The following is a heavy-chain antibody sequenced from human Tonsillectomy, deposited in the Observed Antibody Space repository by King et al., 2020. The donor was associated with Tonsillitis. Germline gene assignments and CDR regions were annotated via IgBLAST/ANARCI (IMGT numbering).Heavy chain of an antibody. V-gene: IGHV3-21*01. CDR1: GFTFRSST. CDR3: ASGGDYYGSGSSE. D-gene: IGHD3-10*01. CDR2: ISSTSRYI. J-gene: IGHJ4*02. Sequence: VQLVESGGGLVKPGGSVRLPCAASGFTFRSSTMNWVRQAPGEGREGVSSISSTSRYIYYADSLKGRFTISRDNAKNSLYLQMNSLRAEDTAIYYCASGGDYYGSGSSEWGQGTLVTVSS.